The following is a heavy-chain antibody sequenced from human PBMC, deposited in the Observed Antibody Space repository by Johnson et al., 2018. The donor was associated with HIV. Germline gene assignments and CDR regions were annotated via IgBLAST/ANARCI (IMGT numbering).Heavy chain of an antibody. Sequence: QVQLVESGGGVVQPGRSLRLSCAASGFTFSSYGMHWVRQAPGKGLEWVAVIWYDGSNKYYADSVKGRFTISRDNSKNTLYLQMNSLRAEDTAVYYCTKGRIVGGVMEDFDIWGQGTMVTVCS. CDR1: GFTFSSYG. CDR3: TKGRIVGGVMEDFDI. CDR2: IWYDGSNK. D-gene: IGHD3-3*01. V-gene: IGHV3-33*06. J-gene: IGHJ3*02.